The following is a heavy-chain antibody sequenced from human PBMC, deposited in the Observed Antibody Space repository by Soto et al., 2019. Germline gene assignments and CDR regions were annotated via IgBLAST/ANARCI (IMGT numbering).Heavy chain of an antibody. J-gene: IGHJ4*02. CDR1: GFSISGSYDY. Sequence: PSATRSLTCAFSGFSISGSYDYWGWLRQSPGKGPEWIGSVFYTGFTSYNPSLESRVSVSVDTSKNQFSLKVSGVSAADTAVYYCATSQKGYNWNYFDHWGQGALVTVSS. V-gene: IGHV4-39*01. D-gene: IGHD1-20*01. CDR2: VFYTGFT. CDR3: ATSQKGYNWNYFDH.